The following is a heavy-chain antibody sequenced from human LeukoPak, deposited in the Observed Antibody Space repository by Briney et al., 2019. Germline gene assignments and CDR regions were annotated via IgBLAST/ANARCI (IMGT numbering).Heavy chain of an antibody. V-gene: IGHV3-21*04. CDR3: ARTISSNWYYFDY. CDR1: GFTFSGYS. J-gene: IGHJ4*02. D-gene: IGHD6-13*01. Sequence: GGSLRLSCAASGFTFSGYSMNWVRQAPGKGLEWVSSISRSSTYLYYADSLKGRFTVSRDDAKSSLYLQMNSLRAEDTAVYYCARTISSNWYYFDYWGQGILVTVSS. CDR2: ISRSSTYL.